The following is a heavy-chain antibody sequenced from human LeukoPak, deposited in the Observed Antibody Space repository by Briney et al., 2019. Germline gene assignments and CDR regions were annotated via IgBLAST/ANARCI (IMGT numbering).Heavy chain of an antibody. J-gene: IGHJ4*02. D-gene: IGHD2-21*01. CDR3: VRVLIVGSRSIFEH. CDR1: GFTFSSHW. CDR2: VNRDGSEE. Sequence: GGSLRLSCAASGFTFSSHWMSWVRQVPGKGLAWVANVNRDGSEENYVDSVKGRVTISRDNAKNSLYLQMNSLRADDPAVYYCVRVLIVGSRSIFEHWGQGTLVTVSS. V-gene: IGHV3-7*01.